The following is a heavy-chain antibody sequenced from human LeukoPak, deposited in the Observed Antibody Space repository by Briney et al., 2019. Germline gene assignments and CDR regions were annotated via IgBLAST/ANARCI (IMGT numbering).Heavy chain of an antibody. Sequence: QAGGSLRLSCAASGFTFSSYSMNWVRQAPGKGLEWVSAISGSGGSTYYADSVKGRFTISRDNAKNSLYLQMDSLRAEDTAVYYCARGGGSNDYWGQGTLVTVSS. D-gene: IGHD1-26*01. CDR1: GFTFSSYS. J-gene: IGHJ4*02. CDR2: ISGSGGST. CDR3: ARGGGSNDY. V-gene: IGHV3-23*01.